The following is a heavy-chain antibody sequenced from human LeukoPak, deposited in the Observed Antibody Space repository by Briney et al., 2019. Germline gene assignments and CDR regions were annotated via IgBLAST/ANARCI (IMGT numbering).Heavy chain of an antibody. CDR2: INHSGST. Sequence: SETLSLTCAVYGGSFSGYYWSWIRQPPGKGLEWIGEINHSGSTNYNPSLKSRVTISVDTSKNQFSLKLSSVTAADTAVYYCAMTLGYCSGGSCYEDAFDIWGQGQWSPSLQ. CDR1: GGSFSGYY. J-gene: IGHJ3*02. D-gene: IGHD2-15*01. CDR3: AMTLGYCSGGSCYEDAFDI. V-gene: IGHV4-34*01.